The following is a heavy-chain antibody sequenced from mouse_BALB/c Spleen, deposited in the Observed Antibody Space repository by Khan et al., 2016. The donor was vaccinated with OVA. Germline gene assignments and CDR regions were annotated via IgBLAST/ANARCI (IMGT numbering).Heavy chain of an antibody. CDR3: ARNYDYDECLAY. CDR1: GFSLTTYG. J-gene: IGHJ3*01. CDR2: IWSGGST. Sequence: QVQLKQSGPGLVQPSQSLSITCTVSGFSLTTYGVHWVRQSPGKGLEWLGVIWSGGSTDYYAAFISRLSISKDNSKSQVFFKMNSLQANDTAIYYCARNYDYDECLAYWGQGILVTVSA. D-gene: IGHD2-4*01. V-gene: IGHV2-2*02.